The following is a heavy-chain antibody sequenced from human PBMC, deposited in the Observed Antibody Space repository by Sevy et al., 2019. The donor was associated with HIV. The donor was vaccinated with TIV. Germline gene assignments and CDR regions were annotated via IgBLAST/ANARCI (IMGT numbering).Heavy chain of an antibody. V-gene: IGHV3-15*07. CDR1: GFTFTNAW. CDR2: IKSKTDGETS. Sequence: GESLKISCVASGFTFTNAWMDWVRQAPGKGLEWVGRIKSKTDGETSAYAAPVKGRFSISRDDSKNTLYLQMNSPKTEDTAVYYCTTKAPIAAVGTDYWGQGTLVSVSS. CDR3: TTKAPIAAVGTDY. J-gene: IGHJ4*02. D-gene: IGHD6-13*01.